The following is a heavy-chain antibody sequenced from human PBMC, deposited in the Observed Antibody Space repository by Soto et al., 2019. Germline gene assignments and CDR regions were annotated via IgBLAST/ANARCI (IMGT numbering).Heavy chain of an antibody. D-gene: IGHD2-15*01. V-gene: IGHV1-69*12. CDR3: AKRLGYCSGGSCYESLLFDY. CDR2: IIPIFGTA. Sequence: QVQLVQSGAEVKKPGSSVKVSCKASGGTFSSYAISWVRQAPGQGLEWMGGIIPIFGTANYAQKFQGRVTITADESTSTAYMELSSLRSEDTAVYYCAKRLGYCSGGSCYESLLFDYWGQGTLVTVSS. J-gene: IGHJ4*02. CDR1: GGTFSSYA.